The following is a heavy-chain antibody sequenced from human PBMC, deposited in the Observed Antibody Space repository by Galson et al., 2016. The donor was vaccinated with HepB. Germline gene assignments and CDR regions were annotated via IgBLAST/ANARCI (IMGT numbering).Heavy chain of an antibody. CDR1: DESIMTHY. Sequence: SETLSLTCDVSDESIMTHYWSWIRQSPGKGLEWLGYTHSSGNSKFNPSLTSRVTMSLDTSRSRFSLRLRSVTAADTAVYFCARGTRFSYKWSFDSWGQGAQVTVSS. CDR2: THSSGNS. J-gene: IGHJ4*02. D-gene: IGHD1-20*01. CDR3: ARGTRFSYKWSFDS. V-gene: IGHV4-59*11.